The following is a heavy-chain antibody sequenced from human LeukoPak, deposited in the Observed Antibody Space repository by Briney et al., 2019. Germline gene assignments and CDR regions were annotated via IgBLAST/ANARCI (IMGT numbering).Heavy chain of an antibody. CDR2: INQDGGVT. CDR3: ARDGGGDYGDYMLDY. J-gene: IGHJ4*02. V-gene: IGHV3-7*01. D-gene: IGHD4-17*01. CDR1: GFTFRSHW. Sequence: GGSLTLTCAVSGFTFRSHWKSWFRQAPGKGLEGLTNINQDGGVTEYVVSVKGRFTISRDNAQNSLYLQMNSLRAEDTAVYYCARDGGGDYGDYMLDYWGQGTLVTVSS.